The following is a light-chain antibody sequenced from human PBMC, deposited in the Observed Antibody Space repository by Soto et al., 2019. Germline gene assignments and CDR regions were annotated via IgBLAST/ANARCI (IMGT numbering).Light chain of an antibody. CDR3: SSYAGSFRV. CDR2: EVS. J-gene: IGLJ1*01. Sequence: SALRQPPSASVSPGQSVTLSCTGTSSDVRGYNYVSWYQQHPGKAPKLMIYEVSKRPSGVADRFSGSKSGNTASLTVSGLQAEDEADYYCSSYAGSFRVFGTGTKVTVL. V-gene: IGLV2-8*01. CDR1: SSDVRGYNY.